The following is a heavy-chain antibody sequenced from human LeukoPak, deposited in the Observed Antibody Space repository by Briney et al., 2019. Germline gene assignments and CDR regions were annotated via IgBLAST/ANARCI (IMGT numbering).Heavy chain of an antibody. D-gene: IGHD2-15*01. CDR2: IYTSEST. CDR3: ARDLGYCSGGSCYHDY. J-gene: IGHJ4*02. CDR1: GGSISSGSYY. Sequence: SQTLSLTCTVSGGSISSGSYYWSWIRQPAGKGLEWIGRIYTSESTNYNPSLKSRVTISVDTSKNQFSLKLSSVTAADTAVYYCARDLGYCSGGSCYHDYWGQGTLVTVSS. V-gene: IGHV4-61*02.